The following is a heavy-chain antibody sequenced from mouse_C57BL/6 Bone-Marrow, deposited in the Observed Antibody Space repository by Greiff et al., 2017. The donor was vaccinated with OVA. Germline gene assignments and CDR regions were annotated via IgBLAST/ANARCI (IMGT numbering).Heavy chain of an antibody. Sequence: VKLMESGAELVRPGASVTLSCKASGYTFTDYEMHWVKQTPVHGLEWIGAIDPETGGTAYNQKFKGKAILTADKSSSTAYMELRSLTSEDSAVYYCTGSLYAMDDWGQGTSVTVSS. CDR2: IDPETGGT. CDR1: GYTFTDYE. J-gene: IGHJ4*01. D-gene: IGHD1-1*02. CDR3: TGSLYAMDD. V-gene: IGHV1-15*01.